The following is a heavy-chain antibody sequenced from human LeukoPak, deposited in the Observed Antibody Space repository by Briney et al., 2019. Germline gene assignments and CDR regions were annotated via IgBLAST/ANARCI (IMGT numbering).Heavy chain of an antibody. CDR1: GYTFTGYG. Sequence: ASVKVSCKASGYTFTGYGISWVRQAPGQGLEWMGWISGYNGNTNYAQKLQGRVTMTTDTSTSTAYMELRSLKSDDTAVYYCASLKNYYDSSGYLVTDAFDIWGQGTMVTVSS. J-gene: IGHJ3*02. D-gene: IGHD3-22*01. V-gene: IGHV1-18*01. CDR2: ISGYNGNT. CDR3: ASLKNYYDSSGYLVTDAFDI.